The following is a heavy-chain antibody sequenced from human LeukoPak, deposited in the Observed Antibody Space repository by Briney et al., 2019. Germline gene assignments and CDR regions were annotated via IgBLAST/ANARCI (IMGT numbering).Heavy chain of an antibody. CDR2: ISGSGGST. CDR3: AKASTVLYCSSISYPFDY. Sequence: GGSLRLSCAASGFTFSSYAMSWVRQAPGKGLEWVSGISGSGGSTYYADSVKGRFTISRDNSRNTLYLQMNSLRAEDTALYYCAKASTVLYCSSISYPFDYWGQGTLVTVSS. V-gene: IGHV3-23*01. D-gene: IGHD2-2*01. J-gene: IGHJ4*02. CDR1: GFTFSSYA.